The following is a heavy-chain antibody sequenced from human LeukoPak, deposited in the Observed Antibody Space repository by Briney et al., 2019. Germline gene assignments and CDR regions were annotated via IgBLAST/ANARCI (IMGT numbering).Heavy chain of an antibody. CDR3: ARGRIGGPKAPFDY. CDR1: GGSLSNYY. J-gene: IGHJ4*02. D-gene: IGHD3-16*01. Sequence: SETLSLTCTVSGGSLSNYYWSWIRQPPGEGLEWIGHIYESGITTYNPSLNSRVTISVDTSKNQFSLRLSSVTVADTAVYYCARGRIGGPKAPFDYWGQGTLVTVSS. CDR2: IYESGIT. V-gene: IGHV4-59*01.